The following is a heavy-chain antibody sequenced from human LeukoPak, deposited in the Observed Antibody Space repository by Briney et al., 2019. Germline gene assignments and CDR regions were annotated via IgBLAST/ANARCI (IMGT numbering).Heavy chain of an antibody. D-gene: IGHD1-14*01. J-gene: IGHJ4*02. CDR3: ARGVEPLAANTLAY. CDR2: LYSDGNT. CDR1: RVTIITND. Sequence: GGSLRPSCAASRVTIITNDMTWVRQAPGKGLEWVSVLYSDGNTKYADFVQGRFTISRDNSKNTLYLEMNSLSPDDTYDYYCARGVEPLAANTLAYWGQGTLVTVSS. V-gene: IGHV3-53*01.